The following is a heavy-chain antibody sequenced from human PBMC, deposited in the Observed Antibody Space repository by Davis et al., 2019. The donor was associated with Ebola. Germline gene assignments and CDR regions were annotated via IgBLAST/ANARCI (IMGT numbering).Heavy chain of an antibody. V-gene: IGHV3-30*02. CDR2: ISYDGNNQ. D-gene: IGHD3-3*01. CDR3: AKGLDYWKQGGIDF. CDR1: GFPFRNFG. Sequence: PGGSLRLSCAASGFPFRNFGMNWVRQAPGKGLEWVAFISYDGNNQYYGDSVRGRCTISRDNSKNTVYLQMNGLRSEDTARFFCAKGLDYWKQGGIDFWGQGILVTVSS. J-gene: IGHJ4*02.